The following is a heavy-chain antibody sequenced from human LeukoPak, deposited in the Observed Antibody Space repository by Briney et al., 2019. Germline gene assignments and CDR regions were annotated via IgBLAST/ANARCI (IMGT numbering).Heavy chain of an antibody. J-gene: IGHJ4*02. D-gene: IGHD5-24*01. CDR2: ISNGGRNT. CDR3: AKVTGTDGYKDAIDY. Sequence: GGSLRLSCAASGFTFSNYAMTWIRQAPGKGLEWVSVISNGGRNTNYADSAKGRFTISRGNSKNTLYLQMNSLRVEDTAIYYCAKVTGTDGYKDAIDYWGQGILVAVSS. CDR1: GFTFSNYA. V-gene: IGHV3-23*01.